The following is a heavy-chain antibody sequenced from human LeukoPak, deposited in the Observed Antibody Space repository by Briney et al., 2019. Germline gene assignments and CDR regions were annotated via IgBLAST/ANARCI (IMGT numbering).Heavy chain of an antibody. J-gene: IGHJ4*02. Sequence: PSETLSLTCTVYDYSLSSGYYWGWIRPPPGKGLEWIGSIYHSGSTYYNPSLRSRVTISVDTSKNQFSLKLSSVTAADTAVYYCARNLVVVAAIASDYFDYWGQGTLVTVSS. V-gene: IGHV4-38-2*02. CDR2: IYHSGST. D-gene: IGHD2-15*01. CDR1: DYSLSSGYY. CDR3: ARNLVVVAAIASDYFDY.